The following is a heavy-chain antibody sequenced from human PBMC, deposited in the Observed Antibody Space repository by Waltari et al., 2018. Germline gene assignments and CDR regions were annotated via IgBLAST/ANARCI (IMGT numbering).Heavy chain of an antibody. Sequence: QVQLQQWGAGLLKPSETLSLTCAVYGGSFSGYYWSWIRPPPGKGLEWIGEINHSGSTNYNPSLKSRVTISVDTSKNQFSLKLSSVTAADTAVYYCARRLLIVVGYYFDYWGQGTLVTVSS. CDR3: ARRLLIVVGYYFDY. D-gene: IGHD3-22*01. CDR2: INHSGST. CDR1: GGSFSGYY. J-gene: IGHJ4*02. V-gene: IGHV4-34*01.